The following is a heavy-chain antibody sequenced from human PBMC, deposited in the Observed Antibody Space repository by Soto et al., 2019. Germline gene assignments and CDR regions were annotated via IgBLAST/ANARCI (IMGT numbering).Heavy chain of an antibody. Sequence: SETLSLTCAVYGGSFSGYYWSWIRQPPGKGLEWIGEINHSGSTNYNPSLKSRATISVDTSKNQFSLKLSSVTAADTAVYYCARAFRAYYYDSSGYYYYFDYWGQGTLVTSPQ. CDR1: GGSFSGYY. CDR3: ARAFRAYYYDSSGYYYYFDY. D-gene: IGHD3-22*01. CDR2: INHSGST. V-gene: IGHV4-34*01. J-gene: IGHJ4*02.